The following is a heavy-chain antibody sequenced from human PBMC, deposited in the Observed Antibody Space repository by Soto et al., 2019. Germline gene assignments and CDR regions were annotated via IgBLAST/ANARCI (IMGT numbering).Heavy chain of an antibody. CDR2: INHSGST. CDR1: GGSFSGYY. CDR3: ARLGPYYDILTGYDPSRFAGYYMDV. J-gene: IGHJ6*03. V-gene: IGHV4-34*01. Sequence: SETLSLTCAVYGGSFSGYYWSWIRQPPGKGLEWIGEINHSGSTNYNPSLKSRVTISVDTSKNQFSLKLSSVTAADTAVYYCARLGPYYDILTGYDPSRFAGYYMDVWGKGTTVTVSS. D-gene: IGHD3-9*01.